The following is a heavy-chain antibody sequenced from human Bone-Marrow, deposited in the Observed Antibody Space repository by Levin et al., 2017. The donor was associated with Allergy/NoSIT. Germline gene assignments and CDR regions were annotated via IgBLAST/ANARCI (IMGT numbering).Heavy chain of an antibody. V-gene: IGHV1-8*01. CDR2: INPNSGDA. CDR1: GYTFSTYD. CDR3: AIEGLLMAVPTTGYYYYGMDV. D-gene: IGHD1-1*01. J-gene: IGHJ6*02. Sequence: VASVKVSCKASGYTFSTYDINWVRQATGQGLEWMGRINPNSGDARYAQKFQGRVTISRKTSTSTVYMELSRLTSEDTAVYYCAIEGLLMAVPTTGYYYYGMDVWGQGTTVTVSS.